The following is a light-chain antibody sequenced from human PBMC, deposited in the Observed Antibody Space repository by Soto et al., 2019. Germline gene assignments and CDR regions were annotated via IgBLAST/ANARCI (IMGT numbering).Light chain of an antibody. CDR1: QSVSNS. CDR3: QQRSNWPLLT. Sequence: EIVLTQSPATLSLSPGERATLSCRASQSVSNSLAWYQQKPGQAPRLLIYDASNRATGIPARFSGSGSGTDFTLTISSLDPEDLAVYYCQQRSNWPLLTFGGGTKVEIK. J-gene: IGKJ4*01. CDR2: DAS. V-gene: IGKV3-11*01.